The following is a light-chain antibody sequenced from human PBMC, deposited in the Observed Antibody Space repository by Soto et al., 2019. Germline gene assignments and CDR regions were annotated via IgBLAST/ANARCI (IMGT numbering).Light chain of an antibody. CDR2: GDT. CDR1: SSNIGAGYD. J-gene: IGLJ3*02. V-gene: IGLV1-40*01. Sequence: QSVLTQPPSVSGAPGQRVTISCSGSSSNIGAGYDVHWYQQLPGTAPKLLVSGDTNRPSGVPDRFSGSKSGTSASLAITGLRAEDEAVYYCQSFDSSLSGWVFGGGTKLTVL. CDR3: QSFDSSLSGWV.